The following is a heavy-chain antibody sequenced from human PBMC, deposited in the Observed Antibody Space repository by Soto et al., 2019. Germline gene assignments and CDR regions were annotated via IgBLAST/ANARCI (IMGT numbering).Heavy chain of an antibody. Sequence: SVKVSCKASGGTFSSYAISWVRQAPGQGLEWMGGIIPIFGTANYAQKFQGRVTIAADESTSTAYMELSSLRSEDTAVYYCAREGEVYDSSGYYSYYFDYWGQGTLVTVSS. D-gene: IGHD3-22*01. J-gene: IGHJ4*02. CDR2: IIPIFGTA. V-gene: IGHV1-69*13. CDR1: GGTFSSYA. CDR3: AREGEVYDSSGYYSYYFDY.